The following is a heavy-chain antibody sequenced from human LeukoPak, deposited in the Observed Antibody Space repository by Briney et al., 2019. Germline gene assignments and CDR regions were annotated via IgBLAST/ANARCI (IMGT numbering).Heavy chain of an antibody. D-gene: IGHD5-12*01. CDR3: ARVVWSRRAVGGPDSGYDYYYYYGMDV. CDR1: GFTFSSYA. CDR2: ISYDGSNK. J-gene: IGHJ6*02. Sequence: GGSLRLSCAASGFTFSSYAMHWVRQAPGRGLEWVAVISYDGSNKYYADSVKGRFTISRDNSKNTLYLQMNSLRAEDTAVYYCARVVWSRRAVGGPDSGYDYYYYYGMDVWGQGTTVTVSS. V-gene: IGHV3-30-3*01.